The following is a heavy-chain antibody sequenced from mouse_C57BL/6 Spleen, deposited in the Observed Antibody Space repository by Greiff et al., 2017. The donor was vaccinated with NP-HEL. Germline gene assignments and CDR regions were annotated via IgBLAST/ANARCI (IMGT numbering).Heavy chain of an antibody. J-gene: IGHJ2*01. CDR1: GFTFSDYY. CDR3: ASDLWDGYFYFDY. D-gene: IGHD2-3*01. Sequence: EVKLVESEGGLVQPGSSMKLSCTASGFTFSDYYMAWVRQIPEKGLEWVAYINYDGGSTYYPDTLKSRFTISRDNAKNTLYLQMRSLKSEDTATYYYASDLWDGYFYFDYWGQGTTLTVSS. V-gene: IGHV5-16*01. CDR2: INYDGGST.